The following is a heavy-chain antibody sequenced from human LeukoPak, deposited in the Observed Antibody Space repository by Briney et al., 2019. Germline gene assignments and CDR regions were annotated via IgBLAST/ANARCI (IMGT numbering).Heavy chain of an antibody. V-gene: IGHV4-59*01. Sequence: PSETLSLTCTVSGGSISSYYWSWIRQPPGKGLEWIGYIYYSGSTNYNPSLKSRVTISVDTSKNQFSLKLSSVTAADTAVYYCARVTHFFPIVVDPAANCYFDLGGRGTRVTVPS. CDR3: ARVTHFFPIVVDPAANCYFDL. D-gene: IGHD2-2*01. CDR1: GGSISSYY. J-gene: IGHJ2*01. CDR2: IYYSGST.